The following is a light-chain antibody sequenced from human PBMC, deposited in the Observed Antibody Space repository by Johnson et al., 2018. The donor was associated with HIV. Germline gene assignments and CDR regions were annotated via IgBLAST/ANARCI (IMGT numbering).Light chain of an antibody. J-gene: IGLJ1*01. Sequence: QPVLTQPPSVSAAPGQKVTISCSGSTSNIGNNYVSWYQQLPGTAPKLVMHENNKRPSGIPDRFSGSKSGTSATLGITGLQTGDEADYYCGTWDSSLRVGVFGTGTKVTVL. CDR1: TSNIGNNY. V-gene: IGLV1-51*02. CDR3: GTWDSSLRVGV. CDR2: ENN.